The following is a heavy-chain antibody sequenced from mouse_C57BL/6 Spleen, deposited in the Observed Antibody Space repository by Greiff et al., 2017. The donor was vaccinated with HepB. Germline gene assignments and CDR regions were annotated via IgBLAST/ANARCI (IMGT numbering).Heavy chain of an antibody. Sequence: QVQLQQSGAELVKPGASVKISCKASGYAFSSYWMNWVKQRPGKGLEWIGQIYPGDGDTNYNGKFKGKATLTADKSSSTAYMQLSSLTSEDSAVYFCAGASSTMITLFDYWGQGTTLTVSS. CDR2: IYPGDGDT. CDR1: GYAFSSYW. CDR3: AGASSTMITLFDY. J-gene: IGHJ2*01. V-gene: IGHV1-80*01. D-gene: IGHD2-4*01.